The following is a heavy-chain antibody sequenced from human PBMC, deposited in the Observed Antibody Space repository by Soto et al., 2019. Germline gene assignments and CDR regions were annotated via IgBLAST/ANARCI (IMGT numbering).Heavy chain of an antibody. J-gene: IGHJ6*02. CDR2: IGRRSDI. Sequence: AGGSLRLSCEASGFSFSTYSTHWVRQAPGKGLEWVSSIGRRSDIYYADSVKGRFTISRDNAKNSVSLQMNSLRDEDTAVYYCAREETAWPLAYGLDVWGQGTTVTVSS. CDR3: AREETAWPLAYGLDV. CDR1: GFSFSTYS. V-gene: IGHV3-21*01. D-gene: IGHD2-21*02.